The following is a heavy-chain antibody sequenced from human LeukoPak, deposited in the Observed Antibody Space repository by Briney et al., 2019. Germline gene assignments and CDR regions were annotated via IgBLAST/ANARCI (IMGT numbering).Heavy chain of an antibody. D-gene: IGHD3-16*01. Sequence: GGSLRLSCAASGFMFSRLGMQWVRQAPGEGLEWVAMIWHDGSVEEYADSVKGRFTISRDNSQNTLYLQMNSLRDDDTAMYYCAKEGDQFRGYLDAWGKGTTVTVSS. J-gene: IGHJ6*03. CDR2: IWHDGSVE. CDR1: GFMFSRLG. CDR3: AKEGDQFRGYLDA. V-gene: IGHV3-33*06.